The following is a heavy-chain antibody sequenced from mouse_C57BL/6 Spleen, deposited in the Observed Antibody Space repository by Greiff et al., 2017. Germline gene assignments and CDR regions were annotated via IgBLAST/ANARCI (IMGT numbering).Heavy chain of an antibody. Sequence: QVQLKQPGAELVRPGTSVKLSCKASGYTFTSYWMHWVKQRPGQGLEWIGVIDPSDSYTNYNQKFKGKATWTVDTSSSTAYMQLSSLTSADSAVYYCGRDFGYFDVWGTGTTVTVSS. CDR1: GYTFTSYW. CDR2: IDPSDSYT. J-gene: IGHJ1*03. CDR3: GRDFGYFDV. V-gene: IGHV1-59*01. D-gene: IGHD3-3*01.